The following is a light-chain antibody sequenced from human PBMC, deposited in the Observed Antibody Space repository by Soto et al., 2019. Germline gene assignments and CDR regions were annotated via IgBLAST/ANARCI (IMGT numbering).Light chain of an antibody. V-gene: IGLV2-8*01. CDR1: SSDVGGYNY. CDR3: RSYAGTTLYV. Sequence: QSVLTQPPSASGSPGQSVIISCTGTSSDVGGYNYVSWYQQHPGKAPKVIIYEVSKRPSGVPDRFSGSKSGNTASLTVSGLQAEDEADYYCRSYAGTTLYVFGTGTKLTVL. CDR2: EVS. J-gene: IGLJ1*01.